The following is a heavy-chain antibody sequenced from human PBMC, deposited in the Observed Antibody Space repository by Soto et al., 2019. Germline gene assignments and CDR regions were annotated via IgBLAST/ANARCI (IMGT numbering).Heavy chain of an antibody. V-gene: IGHV4-59*01. CDR1: GGSISGSY. CDR2: VYYTGST. Sequence: SETLSLTCSVSGGSISGSYWSWIRQSPGKGLEWLGYVYYTGSTNYSPSLRSRVSISADTSKNEFSLRLSSVTAADTAVYFCARSVAVPGAHIDYWGQGTQVTVSS. J-gene: IGHJ4*02. CDR3: ARSVAVPGAHIDY. D-gene: IGHD6-19*01.